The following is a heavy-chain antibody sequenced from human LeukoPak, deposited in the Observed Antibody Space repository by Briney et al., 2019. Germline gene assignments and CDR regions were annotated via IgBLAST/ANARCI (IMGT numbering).Heavy chain of an antibody. Sequence: GASVKVSCKASGYTFTSYAMNWVRQAPGQGLEWVGRINPNSGDTNYAQKFQGRVTMTRDTSISTAYMELSRLRSDDTAVYYCARDYCSSTSCLFDYWGQGTLVTVSS. CDR1: GYTFTSYA. CDR2: INPNSGDT. J-gene: IGHJ4*02. CDR3: ARDYCSSTSCLFDY. D-gene: IGHD2-2*01. V-gene: IGHV1-2*06.